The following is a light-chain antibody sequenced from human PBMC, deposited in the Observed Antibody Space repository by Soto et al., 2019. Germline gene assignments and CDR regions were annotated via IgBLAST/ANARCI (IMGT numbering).Light chain of an antibody. V-gene: IGLV2-14*01. CDR1: RSDVGAYDF. CDR3: SSYPTRSTLV. J-gene: IGLJ2*01. CDR2: DVT. Sequence: QSALTQPASVSGSPGQSITISCTGTRSDVGAYDFVSWYQHYPGKAPKLVTFDVTHRPPGISDRFSGSKSANTASLTISGLQAEDEAFYYCSSYPTRSTLVFGGGTKLTVL.